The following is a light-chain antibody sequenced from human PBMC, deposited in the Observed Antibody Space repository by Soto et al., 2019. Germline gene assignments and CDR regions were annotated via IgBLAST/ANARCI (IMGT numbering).Light chain of an antibody. CDR2: GAS. CDR3: QQYGSSPRIT. J-gene: IGKJ5*01. CDR1: QSVSGSY. V-gene: IGKV3-20*01. Sequence: EVVLTQSPGTLSLFPGEGATLSCRTSQSVSGSYLAWYQQRPGQAPRLLIYGASSRATGIPDRFSGSGSGTDFTLTISRLEPEDFAVYYCQQYGSSPRITFGQGTRLEI.